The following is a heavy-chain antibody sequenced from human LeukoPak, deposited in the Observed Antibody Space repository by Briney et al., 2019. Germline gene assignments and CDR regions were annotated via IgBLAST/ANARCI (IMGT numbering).Heavy chain of an antibody. J-gene: IGHJ4*02. CDR3: ARDQGTGFDY. Sequence: PSETLSLTCAVSGGSISSNNWWGWVRRPPGKGLEWIGEVFHSGSTNYNPSLKSRVTISVDKSKNQFSLKLTSVTAADTAVYYCARDQGTGFDYWGQGTLVTVSS. D-gene: IGHD3/OR15-3a*01. V-gene: IGHV4-4*02. CDR1: GGSISSNNW. CDR2: VFHSGST.